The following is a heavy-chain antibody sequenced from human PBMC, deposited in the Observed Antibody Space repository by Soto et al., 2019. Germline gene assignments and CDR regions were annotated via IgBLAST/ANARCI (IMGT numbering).Heavy chain of an antibody. Sequence: PSETLSLTCAVSGGSISSYYWSWIRQPPGKGLEWIGYISYSGSTNYNPSLKSRVTISVDTSKNQFSLKVSSVTAADTAVCSCARQTTRLTTFDYGGQGALVAGSS. J-gene: IGHJ4*01. D-gene: IGHD4-17*01. CDR2: ISYSGST. CDR3: ARQTTRLTTFDY. CDR1: GGSISSYY. V-gene: IGHV4-59*01.